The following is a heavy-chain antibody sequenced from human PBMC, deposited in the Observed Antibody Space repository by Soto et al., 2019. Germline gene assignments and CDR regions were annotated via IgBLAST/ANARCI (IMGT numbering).Heavy chain of an antibody. Sequence: GGSLRLSXAASGFTFSSYWMTWVRQAPGKGLEWVANIKQDGSEKYYVDSVKGRFTISRDNAKNSLFLQMNSLRAEDTAVYYCASRPPEVNYYGVFDYWGQGTPVTVSS. CDR2: IKQDGSEK. V-gene: IGHV3-7*03. CDR1: GFTFSSYW. J-gene: IGHJ4*02. CDR3: ASRPPEVNYYGVFDY. D-gene: IGHD3-10*01.